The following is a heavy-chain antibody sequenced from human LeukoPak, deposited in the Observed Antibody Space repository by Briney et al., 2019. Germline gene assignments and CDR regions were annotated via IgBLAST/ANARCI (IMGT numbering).Heavy chain of an antibody. CDR3: TTTTYGDYGSGDDAFDI. Sequence: PGGSLRLSCAASGFTFSNAWMSWVRQAPGEGLEWVGRIKSKTDGGTTDYAAPVKGRFTISRDDSKNTLYLQMNSLKTENTAVYYCTTTTYGDYGSGDDAFDIWGQGTMVTVSS. CDR1: GFTFSNAW. J-gene: IGHJ3*02. CDR2: IKSKTDGGTT. V-gene: IGHV3-15*01. D-gene: IGHD4-17*01.